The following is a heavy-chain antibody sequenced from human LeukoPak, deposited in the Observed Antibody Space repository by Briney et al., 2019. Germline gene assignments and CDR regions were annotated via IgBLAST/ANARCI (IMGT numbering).Heavy chain of an antibody. CDR1: GFTFSSYG. CDR2: ISYDGSNK. Sequence: GRSLRLSCAASGFTFSSYGMHWVRQAPGKGLEWVAVISYDGSNKYYADSVKGRFTISRDNSKNTLYLQMNSLRAEDTAVYYCARVNGSGSFYDYWGQGTLVTVSS. CDR3: ARVNGSGSFYDY. D-gene: IGHD3-10*01. V-gene: IGHV3-30*03. J-gene: IGHJ4*02.